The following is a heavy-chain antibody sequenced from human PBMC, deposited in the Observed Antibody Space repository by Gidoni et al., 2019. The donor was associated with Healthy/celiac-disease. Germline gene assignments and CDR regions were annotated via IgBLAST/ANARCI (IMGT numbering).Heavy chain of an antibody. CDR1: GGSISSGSYY. CDR3: ARMTWLPKGGFDY. Sequence: QVQLQESGPGLVKPSQTLSLTCPVSGGSISSGSYYWSWIRQPAGKGLEWIGRIYTSGRTNYNPSLKSRVTISVDTSKNQFSLKLSSGTAADTAVYYCARMTWLPKGGFDYWGQGTLVTVSS. D-gene: IGHD6-19*01. J-gene: IGHJ4*02. V-gene: IGHV4-61*02. CDR2: IYTSGRT.